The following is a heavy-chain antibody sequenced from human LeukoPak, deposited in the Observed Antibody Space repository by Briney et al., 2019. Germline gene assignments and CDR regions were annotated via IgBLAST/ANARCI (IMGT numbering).Heavy chain of an antibody. V-gene: IGHV4-61*02. CDR1: GGSISSGSYY. J-gene: IGHJ6*02. D-gene: IGHD3-3*01. CDR2: IYNSGST. CDR3: ARDTWVDYDFWSGYYTGEDYYYYGMDV. Sequence: SETLSLTCTVSGGSISSGSYYWSWIRQPAGKGLEWIGRIYNSGSTNYNPSLKSRVTISVDTSKNQFSLKLSSVTAADTAVYYCARDTWVDYDFWSGYYTGEDYYYYGMDVWGQGTTVTVSS.